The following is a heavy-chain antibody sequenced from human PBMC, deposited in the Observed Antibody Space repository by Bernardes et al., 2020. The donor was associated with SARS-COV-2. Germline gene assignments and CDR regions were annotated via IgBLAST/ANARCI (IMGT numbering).Heavy chain of an antibody. CDR1: GFTFSSYG. D-gene: IGHD3-22*01. J-gene: IGHJ1*01. CDR2: ISYDGSNI. V-gene: IGHV3-30*18. Sequence: VGSLRLSCAASGFTFSSYGMHWVRQAPGKGLEWVAVISYDGSNIYYADSVKGRFTISRDNSKNTLYLQMNSLRADDTAVYYCAKDLTYYYDSSGYQSSAGYFQPWGQGTLVTVSS. CDR3: AKDLTYYYDSSGYQSSAGYFQP.